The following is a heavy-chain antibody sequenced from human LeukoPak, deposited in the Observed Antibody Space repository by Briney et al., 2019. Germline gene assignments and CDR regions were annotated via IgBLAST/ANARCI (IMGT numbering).Heavy chain of an antibody. D-gene: IGHD1-26*01. CDR1: GFTFSSYA. V-gene: IGHV3-30*04. CDR2: ISYDGSNK. CDR3: ARRDSDYMDV. Sequence: PGGSLRLSCAASGFTFSSYAMHWVRQAPGKGLEWVAVISYDGSNKYYADSVKGRFTISRDNSKNTLYLQMNSLRAEDTAVYYCARRDSDYMDVWGKGTTVTVSS. J-gene: IGHJ6*03.